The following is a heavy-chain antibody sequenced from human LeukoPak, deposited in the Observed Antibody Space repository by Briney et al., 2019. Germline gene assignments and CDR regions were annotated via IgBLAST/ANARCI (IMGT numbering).Heavy chain of an antibody. J-gene: IGHJ4*02. CDR1: GGSISSNNW. D-gene: IGHD3-10*01. Sequence: SETLSLTCTVSGGSISSNNWWSWVRQSPGKGLEWIGEIFHGGSTNYSPSLRSRVTMSVDRSKNQFSPRLSSVTAADTAVYYCARGEDHGSGTVHFDYWGQGALVTVSS. CDR3: ARGEDHGSGTVHFDY. CDR2: IFHGGST. V-gene: IGHV4-4*02.